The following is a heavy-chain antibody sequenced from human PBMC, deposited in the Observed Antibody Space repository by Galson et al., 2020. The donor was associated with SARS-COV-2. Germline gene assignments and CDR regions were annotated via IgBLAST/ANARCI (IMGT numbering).Heavy chain of an antibody. CDR1: EFTFSDYY. CDR2: ISSSGSSI. CDR3: ATYLYCSGGSCYSHYGMDV. D-gene: IGHD2-15*01. V-gene: IGHV3-11*01. Sequence: PGGSLRLSCAASEFTFSDYYMSWIRLAPGKGLEWVSYISSSGSSIYYADSVKGRFTISRDNAKNSLYLQMDSMRAEDTAVYYCATYLYCSGGSCYSHYGMDVWGQGTTVTVSS. J-gene: IGHJ6*02.